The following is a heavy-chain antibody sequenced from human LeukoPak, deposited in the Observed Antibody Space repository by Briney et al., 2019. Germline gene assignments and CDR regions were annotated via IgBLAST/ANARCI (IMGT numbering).Heavy chain of an antibody. Sequence: GGSLRLSCAASGFTFSSYWMSWVRQAPGKGLEWVANIKQDGSEKYYVDSVKGRFTISRDNAKNSLYLQMNSLRAEDTAVYYCARVKYSSSWDVPGYYCGMDVWGKGTTVTVSS. CDR1: GFTFSSYW. CDR2: IKQDGSEK. V-gene: IGHV3-7*03. D-gene: IGHD6-13*01. CDR3: ARVKYSSSWDVPGYYCGMDV. J-gene: IGHJ6*04.